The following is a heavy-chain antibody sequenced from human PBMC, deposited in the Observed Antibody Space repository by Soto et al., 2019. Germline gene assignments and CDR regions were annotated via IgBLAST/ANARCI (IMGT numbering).Heavy chain of an antibody. Sequence: EVQLVESGGGLVQPGGSLRLSCAASGFTFSWYWMSWVRQAPGKGLEFVANIKEDGSQKYYVDSVKGRFTISRDNAESLVDLQMNSLRAEDTAVYYCARADYWGQGILVTVSS. CDR3: ARADY. J-gene: IGHJ4*02. V-gene: IGHV3-7*01. CDR2: IKEDGSQK. CDR1: GFTFSWYW.